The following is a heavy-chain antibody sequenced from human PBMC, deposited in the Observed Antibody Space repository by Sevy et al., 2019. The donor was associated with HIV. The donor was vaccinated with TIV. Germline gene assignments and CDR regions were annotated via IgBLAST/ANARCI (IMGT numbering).Heavy chain of an antibody. Sequence: GGSLRLSCAASGFTFSSYSMNWVRQSPGKGLEWVSFISDVSNYIYYADSVQGRFTTSRDNAKNSVFLQMNSLRVDDTAFSYCARRGSAVFHDAFDMWGQGTVVTVSS. D-gene: IGHD3-3*01. J-gene: IGHJ3*02. CDR3: ARRGSAVFHDAFDM. CDR2: ISDVSNYI. V-gene: IGHV3-21*01. CDR1: GFTFSSYS.